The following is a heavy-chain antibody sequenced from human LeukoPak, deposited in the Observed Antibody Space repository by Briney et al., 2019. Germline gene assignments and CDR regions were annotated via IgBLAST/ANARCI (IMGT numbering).Heavy chain of an antibody. CDR3: ARESVGATLVDY. D-gene: IGHD1-26*01. Sequence: ASVKVSCKASGYTFTSYGISWVRQAPGQGLEWMGWISAYNGSTNYAQKLQGRVTMTTDTSTSTAYMELRSLRSDDTAVYYCARESVGATLVDYWGQGTLVTVSS. CDR1: GYTFTSYG. J-gene: IGHJ4*02. CDR2: ISAYNGST. V-gene: IGHV1-18*01.